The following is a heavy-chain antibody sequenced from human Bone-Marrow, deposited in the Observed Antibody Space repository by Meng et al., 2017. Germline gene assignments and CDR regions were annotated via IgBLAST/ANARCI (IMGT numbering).Heavy chain of an antibody. D-gene: IGHD6-19*01. CDR3: VKCSSGWYWGHFDN. CDR2: ISGSGDDT. Sequence: ETLSLTCTVSGGSISSSSYYWGWIRQPPGKGLEWVSAISGSGDDTYYADSVKGRFTISRDNSKNTLYLQMNSLRAEDRAVYYCVKCSSGWYWGHFDNWGQGRLVTVSS. CDR1: GGSISSSSYY. J-gene: IGHJ4*02. V-gene: IGHV3-23*01.